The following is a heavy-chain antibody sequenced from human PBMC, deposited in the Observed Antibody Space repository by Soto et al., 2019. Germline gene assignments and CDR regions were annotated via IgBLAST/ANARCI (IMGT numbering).Heavy chain of an antibody. D-gene: IGHD4-17*01. CDR2: IYSGSST. V-gene: IGHV3-66*01. CDR1: GFTVSSNY. Sequence: GGSLRLSCAASGFTVSSNYMSWVRQAPGKGLEWVSVIYSGSSTYYADSVKGRFTISRDNSKNTLYLQMNSLRAEDTAVYYCARDTPYGDPLRLGYMDVWGKGTTVTVSS. CDR3: ARDTPYGDPLRLGYMDV. J-gene: IGHJ6*03.